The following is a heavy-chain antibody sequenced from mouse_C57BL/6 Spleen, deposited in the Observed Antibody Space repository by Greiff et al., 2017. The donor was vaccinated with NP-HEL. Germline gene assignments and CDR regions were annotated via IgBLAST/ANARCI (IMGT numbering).Heavy chain of an antibody. D-gene: IGHD2-4*01. CDR3: ARRGSWYDYDDVPAMDY. CDR1: GYTFTSYW. J-gene: IGHJ4*01. V-gene: IGHV1-69*01. CDR2: IDPSDSYT. Sequence: QVQLQQPGAELVMPGASVKLSCKASGYTFTSYWMHWVKQRPGQGLEWIGEIDPSDSYTNYNQKFKGKSTLTVDKSSSTAYMQLSSLTSEDSAVYYCARRGSWYDYDDVPAMDYWGQGTSVTVSS.